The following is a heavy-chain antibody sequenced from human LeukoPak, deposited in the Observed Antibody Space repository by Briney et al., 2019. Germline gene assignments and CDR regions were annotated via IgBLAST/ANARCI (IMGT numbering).Heavy chain of an antibody. J-gene: IGHJ4*02. Sequence: GGSLRLSCAASGFTFSSYSMNWVRQAPGKGLEWVSSISSSSSYIYYADSVKGRFTISRDNAKNSLYLQMNSLRAEDTAVYYCARRERITASGGGELDYWGQGTLVTVSS. CDR2: ISSSSSYI. CDR3: ARRERITASGGGELDY. CDR1: GFTFSSYS. D-gene: IGHD5-18*01. V-gene: IGHV3-21*01.